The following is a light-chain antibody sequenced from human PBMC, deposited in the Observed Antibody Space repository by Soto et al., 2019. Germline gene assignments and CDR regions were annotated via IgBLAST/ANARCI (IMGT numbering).Light chain of an antibody. CDR1: SSDVGGYNY. CDR2: EVN. CDR3: SSFTSTSTQV. V-gene: IGLV2-14*01. Sequence: QSVLTQPASVSGSPGQSITISCTGTSSDVGGYNYVSWYQQHPGKVPKLMIYEVNNRPSGVSNRFSGSKSGNTASLTISGLQAEDAADYYCSSFTSTSTQVLGGGTKLTVL. J-gene: IGLJ3*02.